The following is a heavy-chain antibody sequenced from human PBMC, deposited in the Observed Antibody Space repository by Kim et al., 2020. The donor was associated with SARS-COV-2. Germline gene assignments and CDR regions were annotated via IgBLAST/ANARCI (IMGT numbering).Heavy chain of an antibody. Sequence: YYADSVKGRFTISRDNSKNTLYLQMNSLRAEDTAVYYCAKVGRGYSSSWGWGQGTLVTVSS. D-gene: IGHD6-13*01. V-gene: IGHV3-23*01. CDR3: AKVGRGYSSSWG. J-gene: IGHJ4*02.